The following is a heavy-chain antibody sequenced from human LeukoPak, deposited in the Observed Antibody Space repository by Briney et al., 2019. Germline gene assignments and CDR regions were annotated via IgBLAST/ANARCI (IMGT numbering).Heavy chain of an antibody. CDR3: ARETPCGGDCYSSH. CDR1: GGTLSSYA. CDR2: IIPIFGTA. D-gene: IGHD2-21*02. V-gene: IGHV1-69*05. J-gene: IGHJ4*02. Sequence: ASVKVSCKASGGTLSSYAISWVRQAPGQGLEWMGGIIPIFGTANYAQKFQGRVTITMDESTSTAYMELSSLRSGDTAVYYCARETPCGGDCYSSHWGQGTLVTVSS.